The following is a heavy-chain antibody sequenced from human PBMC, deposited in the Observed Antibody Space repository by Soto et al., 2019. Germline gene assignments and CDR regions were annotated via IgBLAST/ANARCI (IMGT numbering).Heavy chain of an antibody. D-gene: IGHD6-19*01. CDR1: GFTFSSYS. CDR2: ISSSSSTI. J-gene: IGHJ4*02. V-gene: IGHV3-48*02. CDR3: APHIAVAGTY. Sequence: EVQLVESGGGLVQPGGSLRLSCAASGFTFSSYSMNWVRQAPGKGLEWVSYISSSSSTIYYADSVKGRFTISRDNAKNSLYLQMNILRDEDTAVYYCAPHIAVAGTYWGQGTLVTVSS.